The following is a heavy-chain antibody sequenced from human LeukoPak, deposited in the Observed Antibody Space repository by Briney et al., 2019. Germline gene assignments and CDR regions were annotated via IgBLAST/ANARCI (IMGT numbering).Heavy chain of an antibody. CDR2: IYYSGST. CDR3: ARVPHSSSSEWWFDP. V-gene: IGHV4-31*03. J-gene: IGHJ5*02. D-gene: IGHD6-6*01. CDR1: GGSISSGGYY. Sequence: SETLSLTCTVSGGSISSGGYYWSWIRQHPGKGLEWIGYIYYSGSTYYNPALKSRVTISVDTSKNQFSLKLSSVTAADTAVYYCARVPHSSSSEWWFDPWGQGTLVTVSS.